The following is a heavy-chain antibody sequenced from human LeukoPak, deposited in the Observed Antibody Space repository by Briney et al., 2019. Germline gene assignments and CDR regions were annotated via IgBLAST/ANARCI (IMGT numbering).Heavy chain of an antibody. CDR3: ARDLSVTMIVVVSIDY. CDR2: ISYDGSNK. D-gene: IGHD3-22*01. CDR1: GFTFSYYG. J-gene: IGHJ4*02. Sequence: GGSLRLSCAASGFTFSYYGMNWVRQAPGKGLEWVAVISYDGSNKYYADSVKGRFTISRDNSKNTLYLQMNSLRAEDTAVYYCARDLSVTMIVVVSIDYWGQGTLVTVSS. V-gene: IGHV3-30*03.